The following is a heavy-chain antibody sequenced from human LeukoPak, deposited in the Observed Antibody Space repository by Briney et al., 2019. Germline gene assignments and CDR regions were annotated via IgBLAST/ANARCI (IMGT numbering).Heavy chain of an antibody. J-gene: IGHJ6*02. CDR2: INPNSGGT. D-gene: IGHD3-10*01. CDR3: ARDIYGSGSYFDYYGMDV. CDR1: GYTFTGYY. V-gene: IGHV1-2*04. Sequence: ASVKVSCKASGYTFTGYYMHWVRQAPGQGLEWMGWINPNSGGTNYAQKFQGWVTMTRDTSISTAYMELSRLRSDDTAVYYCARDIYGSGSYFDYYGMDVWAKGPRSPSP.